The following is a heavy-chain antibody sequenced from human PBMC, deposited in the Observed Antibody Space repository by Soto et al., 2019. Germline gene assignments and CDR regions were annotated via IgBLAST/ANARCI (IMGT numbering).Heavy chain of an antibody. CDR3: AREVWGGYYYYGMDV. J-gene: IGHJ6*02. CDR2: INAGNGNT. CDR1: GYTFTSYA. V-gene: IGHV1-3*01. D-gene: IGHD7-27*01. Sequence: ASVKVSCKASGYTFTSYAMHWVRQAPGQRLEWMGWINAGNGNTKYSQKFQGRVTITRGTSASTAYMELSSLRSEDTAVYYCAREVWGGYYYYGMDVWGQGTTVTVSS.